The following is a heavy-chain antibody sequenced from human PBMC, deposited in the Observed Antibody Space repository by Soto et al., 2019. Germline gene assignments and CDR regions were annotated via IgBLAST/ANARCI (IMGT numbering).Heavy chain of an antibody. CDR1: GFTFSSSW. V-gene: IGHV3-74*01. CDR3: ARDAYYDYIWGSYRLYYFDY. D-gene: IGHD3-16*02. Sequence: GGSLRLSCAASGFTFSSSWMHWVRQAPGRGLVWVSRINSDGSSTSYADSVKGRFTISRDNAKNTLYLQMNSLRAEDTAVYYCARDAYYDYIWGSYRLYYFDYWGQGTLVTVSS. J-gene: IGHJ4*02. CDR2: INSDGSST.